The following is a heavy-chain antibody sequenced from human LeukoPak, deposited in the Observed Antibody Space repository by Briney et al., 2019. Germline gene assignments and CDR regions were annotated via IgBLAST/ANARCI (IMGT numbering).Heavy chain of an antibody. CDR1: GYTFTGYY. Sequence: ASVKVSCKASGYTFTGYYMHWVRQAPGQGLEWMGWINLNSGGTNYAQKFQGRVTMTRDTSISTAYMELSRLRSDDTAVYYCAREPPYCSSTSCYRGGFDYWGQGTPVTVSS. CDR2: INLNSGGT. CDR3: AREPPYCSSTSCYRGGFDY. V-gene: IGHV1-2*02. J-gene: IGHJ4*02. D-gene: IGHD2-2*02.